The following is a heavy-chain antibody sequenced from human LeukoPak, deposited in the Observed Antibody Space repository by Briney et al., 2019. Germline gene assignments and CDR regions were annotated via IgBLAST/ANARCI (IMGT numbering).Heavy chain of an antibody. CDR3: AKFVSSETYSSSWYGPAWFDP. CDR1: GFPFSNW. D-gene: IGHD6-13*01. CDR2: IKQDGSKK. Sequence: GGSLRLSCVASGFPFSNWMTWVRQAPGKGLEWVANIKQDGSKKSYVDSVKGRFTISRDNAKNSLYLQMNSLRAEDTAVYYCAKFVSSETYSSSWYGPAWFDPWGQGTLVTVSS. V-gene: IGHV3-7*03. J-gene: IGHJ5*02.